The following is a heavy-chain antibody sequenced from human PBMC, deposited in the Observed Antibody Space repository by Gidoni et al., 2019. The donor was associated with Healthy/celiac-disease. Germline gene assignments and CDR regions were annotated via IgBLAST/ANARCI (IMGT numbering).Heavy chain of an antibody. J-gene: IGHJ5*02. Sequence: EVQLVESGGGLVQHGGSLRLSCAASGLTFSSYSMNWVRQAPGKGLEWVSYISSSSSTIYYAASVKGRFTISRDNAKNSLYLQMSSLRAEDTAVYYCARDARGGYFDPWGQGTLVTVSS. V-gene: IGHV3-48*04. CDR2: ISSSSSTI. D-gene: IGHD2-2*01. CDR1: GLTFSSYS. CDR3: ARDARGGYFDP.